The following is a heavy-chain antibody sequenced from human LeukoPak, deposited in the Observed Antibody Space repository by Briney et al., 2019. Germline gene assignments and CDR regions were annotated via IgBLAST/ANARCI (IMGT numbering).Heavy chain of an antibody. CDR3: ARNLRGYYDSSGLAGD. Sequence: GGSLGLSCAASGFTFSSYAMHWVRQAPGKGLEWVAVISYDGSNKYYADSVKGRFTISRDNSKNTLYLQMNSLRAEDTAVYYCARNLRGYYDSSGLAGDWGQGTLVTVSS. V-gene: IGHV3-30-3*01. CDR1: GFTFSSYA. D-gene: IGHD3-22*01. J-gene: IGHJ4*02. CDR2: ISYDGSNK.